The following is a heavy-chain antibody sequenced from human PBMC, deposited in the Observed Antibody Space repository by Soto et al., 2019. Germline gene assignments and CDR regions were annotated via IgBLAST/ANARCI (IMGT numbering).Heavy chain of an antibody. Sequence: GSLRLSCAASGFTFSSYWMHWVRQAPGKGLVWVSRINSDGSSTSYADSVKGRFTISRDNAKNTLYLQMNSLRAEDTAVYYCARAMSSYYDFWSGYHAFDIWGQGTMVTVSS. V-gene: IGHV3-74*01. CDR3: ARAMSSYYDFWSGYHAFDI. CDR1: GFTFSSYW. D-gene: IGHD3-3*01. CDR2: INSDGSST. J-gene: IGHJ3*02.